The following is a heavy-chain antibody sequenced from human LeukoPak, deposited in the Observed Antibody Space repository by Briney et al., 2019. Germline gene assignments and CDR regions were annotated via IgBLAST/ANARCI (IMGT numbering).Heavy chain of an antibody. CDR1: GYSFTSYW. J-gene: IGHJ4*02. V-gene: IGHV5-51*01. Sequence: GESLKISCKDSGYSFTSYWIGWVRQMPGKGLEWMGIVYPGDSDTRYSPFFQGQVTISADKSISTAYLQWGSLKASDTAMYYCARLSSGYSFDYWGQGTLVTVSS. D-gene: IGHD3-22*01. CDR2: VYPGDSDT. CDR3: ARLSSGYSFDY.